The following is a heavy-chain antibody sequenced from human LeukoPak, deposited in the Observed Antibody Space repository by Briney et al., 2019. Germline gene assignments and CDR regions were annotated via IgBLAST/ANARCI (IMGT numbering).Heavy chain of an antibody. CDR1: GFTFSSYS. CDR2: ISSSSSTI. J-gene: IGHJ4*02. CDR3: ARTDRQYSGGTEDY. D-gene: IGHD5-12*01. V-gene: IGHV3-48*01. Sequence: PGGSLRLSCAASGFTFSSYSMNWVRQAPGKGLEWVSYISSSSSTIYYADSVKGRFTISRDNAKNSLYLQMNGLRAEDTAVYYCARTDRQYSGGTEDYWGQGTLVTVSS.